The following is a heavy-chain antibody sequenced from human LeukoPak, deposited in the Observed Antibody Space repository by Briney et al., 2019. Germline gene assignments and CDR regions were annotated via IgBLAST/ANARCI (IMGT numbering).Heavy chain of an antibody. Sequence: PSETLSLTCAVYGGSFSGYYWSWIRQPPGKGLGWIGGINHSGSTNYNPSLKSRVTISVDTSKNQFSLKLSSVTAADTAVYYCARGRHGYYYYMDVWGKGTTVTVSS. V-gene: IGHV4-34*01. J-gene: IGHJ6*03. CDR3: ARGRHGYYYYMDV. CDR1: GGSFSGYY. CDR2: INHSGST.